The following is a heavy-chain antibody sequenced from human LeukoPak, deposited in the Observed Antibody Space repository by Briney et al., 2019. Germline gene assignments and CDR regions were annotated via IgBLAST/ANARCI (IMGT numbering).Heavy chain of an antibody. CDR2: INPNSGGT. Sequence: ASVKVSCKASGYTFTGYYMHWVRQAPGQGLEWMGWINPNSGGTNYAQKFQGWVTMTRDTSISTAYMELSRLRSDDTAVYYCARVWETYDSSGYYPYYFDYWGQGTLVTVSS. J-gene: IGHJ4*02. CDR1: GYTFTGYY. CDR3: ARVWETYDSSGYYPYYFDY. V-gene: IGHV1-2*04. D-gene: IGHD3-22*01.